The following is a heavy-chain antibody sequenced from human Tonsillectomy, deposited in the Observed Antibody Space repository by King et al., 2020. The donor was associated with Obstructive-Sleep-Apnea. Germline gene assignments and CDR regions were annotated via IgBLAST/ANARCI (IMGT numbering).Heavy chain of an antibody. Sequence: VQLVESGAEVKKPGESLKISCKTSGYIFSSYWIAWVRQMPGKGLEWMGSIYPSDSDTRYSPSFQGQVIISADKSITTAYVQWSGLKASDTAMYYCARAFFGSSPLSPFDPWGQGTLVTVSS. V-gene: IGHV5-51*01. CDR3: ARAFFGSSPLSPFDP. J-gene: IGHJ5*02. CDR2: IYPSDSDT. CDR1: GYIFSSYW. D-gene: IGHD6-6*01.